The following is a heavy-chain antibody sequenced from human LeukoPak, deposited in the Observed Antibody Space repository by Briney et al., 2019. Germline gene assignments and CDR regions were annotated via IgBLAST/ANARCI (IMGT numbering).Heavy chain of an antibody. CDR2: ISDGGDST. CDR1: GFTFGNYA. V-gene: IGHV3-23*02. J-gene: IGHJ1*01. CDR3: ATSERITTLGMLDEYFQH. D-gene: IGHD1-1*01. Sequence: GKSLRLSCAASGFTFGNYAMSWVRQAPGKGLEWVSGISDGGDSTYYGDSVKGRFTMFRDNSKNTLYLQMNSLRVEDTAVYYCATSERITTLGMLDEYFQHWGQGTLVTVSS.